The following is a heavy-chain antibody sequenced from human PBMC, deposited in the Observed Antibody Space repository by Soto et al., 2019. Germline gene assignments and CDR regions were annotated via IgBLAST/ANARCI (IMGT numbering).Heavy chain of an antibody. CDR2: ISGSGGST. J-gene: IGHJ5*02. CDR1: GFTFSSYA. Sequence: PGGSLRLSCAASGFTFSSYAMSWVRQAPGKGLEWVSAISGSGGSTYYADSVKGRFTISRDNSKNTLYLQMNSLRAEDTAVYYCAKDGSSRITIFGVVIGSGGWFDPWGQGTLVTVS. V-gene: IGHV3-23*01. CDR3: AKDGSSRITIFGVVIGSGGWFDP. D-gene: IGHD3-3*01.